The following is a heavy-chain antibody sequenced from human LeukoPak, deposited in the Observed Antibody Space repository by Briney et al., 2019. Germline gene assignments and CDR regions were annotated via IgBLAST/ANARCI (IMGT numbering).Heavy chain of an antibody. Sequence: PGGSLRLSCAASGFTFSSYGMHWVRQAPGKGLEWVAFIRYDGSNKYYADSVKGRFTISRDNSKNTLYLQMNSLRAEDTAVYYCARGSPDLIVYSGSRTLDYWGQGTLVTVSS. V-gene: IGHV3-30*02. CDR3: ARGSPDLIVYSGSRTLDY. CDR1: GFTFSSYG. D-gene: IGHD1-26*01. J-gene: IGHJ4*02. CDR2: IRYDGSNK.